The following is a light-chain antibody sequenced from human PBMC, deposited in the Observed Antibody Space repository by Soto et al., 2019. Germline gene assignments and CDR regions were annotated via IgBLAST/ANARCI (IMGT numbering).Light chain of an antibody. V-gene: IGLV2-8*01. Sequence: QSALTQPPSASGSPGQSVTISCTGTSSDLGGYNYVSWYQQHPGKAPKLIIYEVSKRPSGVPDRFSGSKSGNTASLTVSGLQAEDEADYYCSSYGGSNDLVFGGGTKLTVL. CDR1: SSDLGGYNY. CDR3: SSYGGSNDLV. J-gene: IGLJ2*01. CDR2: EVS.